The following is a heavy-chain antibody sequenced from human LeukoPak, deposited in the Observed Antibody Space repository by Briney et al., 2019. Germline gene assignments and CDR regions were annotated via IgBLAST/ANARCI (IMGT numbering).Heavy chain of an antibody. V-gene: IGHV4-61*05. Sequence: SETLSLTCTVSGGSISSSSYYWSWIRQPPGKGLEWIGYISYSGSTNYSPSLKSRVTISVDTSKNQFSLKLTSVTAADTAVYYCARHSICFDPWGQGTTVTVSS. J-gene: IGHJ6*02. CDR1: GGSISSSSYY. CDR2: ISYSGST. CDR3: ARHSICFDP. D-gene: IGHD2-2*01.